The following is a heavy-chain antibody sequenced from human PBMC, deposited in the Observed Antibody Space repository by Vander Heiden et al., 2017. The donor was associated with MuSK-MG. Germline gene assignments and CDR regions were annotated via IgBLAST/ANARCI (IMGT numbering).Heavy chain of an antibody. V-gene: IGHV4-59*01. CDR2: TYDSGST. D-gene: IGHD6-19*01. J-gene: IGHJ4*02. Sequence: QVQLQESGPGLVKPSETLSLTGPVSGGSFSRYYWSWIRQPPGKGLEWIAYTYDSGSTNYNPSLKCRVTISVDTSKNQFSLKLSSVTAADTAVYYCARGIAVAGIKFDYWGQGTLVTVSS. CDR3: ARGIAVAGIKFDY. CDR1: GGSFSRYY.